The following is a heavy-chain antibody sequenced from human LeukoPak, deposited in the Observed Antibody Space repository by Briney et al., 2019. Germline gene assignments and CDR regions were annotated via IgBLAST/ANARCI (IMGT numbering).Heavy chain of an antibody. Sequence: SETLSLTCAVYGGSFSGYYWSWIRQPPGKGLECIGEINHSGSTNYNPSLKSRVTISVDTSKNQFSPKLSSVTAADTAVYYCARGRIAVAVFDYWGQGTLVTVSS. V-gene: IGHV4-34*01. CDR1: GGSFSGYY. CDR3: ARGRIAVAVFDY. CDR2: INHSGST. J-gene: IGHJ4*02. D-gene: IGHD6-19*01.